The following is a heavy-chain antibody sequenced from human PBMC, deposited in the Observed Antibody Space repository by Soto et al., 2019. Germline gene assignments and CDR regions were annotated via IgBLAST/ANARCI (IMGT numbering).Heavy chain of an antibody. V-gene: IGHV5-10-1*01. J-gene: IGHJ4*02. CDR2: IYPSDSYI. CDR1: GYSFKTHW. CDR3: ARQGMWGAYYCDH. D-gene: IGHD3-16*01. Sequence: PGESLKISCEGSGYSFKTHWITWVRQMPGKGLEWVGRIYPSDSYISYSPSFQGHVTISADKSISTAYLQWSSLEASDTAIYYCARQGMWGAYYCDHWGQGTLVTVSS.